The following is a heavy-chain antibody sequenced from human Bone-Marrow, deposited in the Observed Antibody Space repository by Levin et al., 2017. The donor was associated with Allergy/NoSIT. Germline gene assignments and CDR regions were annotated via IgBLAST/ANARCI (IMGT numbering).Heavy chain of an antibody. Sequence: PVASVKVSCKASGYTFTGYYMHWVRQAPGQGLEWMGWINPNSGGTNYAQKFQGWVTMTRDTSISTAYMELSRLRSDDTAVYYCAREYGSGRFDYYYYGMDVWGQGTTVTVSS. CDR3: AREYGSGRFDYYYYGMDV. D-gene: IGHD3-10*01. J-gene: IGHJ6*02. CDR2: INPNSGGT. V-gene: IGHV1-2*04. CDR1: GYTFTGYY.